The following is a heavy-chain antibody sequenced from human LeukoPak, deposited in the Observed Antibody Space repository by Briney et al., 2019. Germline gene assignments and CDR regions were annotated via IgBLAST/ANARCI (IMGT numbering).Heavy chain of an antibody. D-gene: IGHD3-9*01. J-gene: IGHJ3*02. CDR3: ARHGKGLRYFDWLSRNDAFDI. CDR1: GGSFSGYY. CDR2: INHSGST. Sequence: SETLSLTCAVYGGSFSGYYWSWIRQPPGKGLEWIGEINHSGSTNYNPSLKSRVTISVDTSKNQFSLKLSSVTAADTAVYYCARHGKGLRYFDWLSRNDAFDIWGQGTMVTVSS. V-gene: IGHV4-34*01.